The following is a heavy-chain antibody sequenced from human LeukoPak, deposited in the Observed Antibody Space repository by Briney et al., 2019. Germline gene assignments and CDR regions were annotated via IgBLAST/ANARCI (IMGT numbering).Heavy chain of an antibody. CDR1: GGTFSSYA. CDR3: ARDKRLLTVTTSVHFDY. Sequence: GVSVKVSCKASGGTFSSYAISWVRQAPGQGLEWMGRIIPILGIANYAQKFQGRVTITADKSTSTAYMELSSLRSEDTAVYYCARDKRLLTVTTSVHFDYWGQGTLATVSS. CDR2: IIPILGIA. D-gene: IGHD4-17*01. V-gene: IGHV1-69*04. J-gene: IGHJ4*02.